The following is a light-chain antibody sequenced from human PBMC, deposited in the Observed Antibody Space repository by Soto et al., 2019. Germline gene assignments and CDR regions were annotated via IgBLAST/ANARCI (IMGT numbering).Light chain of an antibody. CDR2: ENI. V-gene: IGLV1-40*01. J-gene: IGLJ3*02. CDR1: SANIGAGYD. CDR3: QSYDNNMAAWV. Sequence: QPVLTQPPSVSGTPGQRVTISCTGSSANIGAGYDVHWYQQLPGTAPKVVIYENINRPSGVPERFSGFRSGSSGSLAITGLQAEDDGDYYCQSYDNNMAAWVFGGGTKVTVL.